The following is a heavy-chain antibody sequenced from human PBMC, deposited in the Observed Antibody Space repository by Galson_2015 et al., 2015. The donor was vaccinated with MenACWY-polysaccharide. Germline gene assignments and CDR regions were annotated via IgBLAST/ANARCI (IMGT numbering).Heavy chain of an antibody. CDR2: ISSSGSTI. CDR1: GFTSSSYE. D-gene: IGHD2-21*02. J-gene: IGHJ3*02. V-gene: IGHV3-48*03. CDR3: ARTCGGDCYYAFDI. Sequence: SLRLSCAASGFTSSSYEMNWVRQVPGMGLEWVSYISSSGSTIYYADSVKGRFTISRDNAKNSLYLQMNSLRAEDTAVYYCARTCGGDCYYAFDIWGQGTMVTVSS.